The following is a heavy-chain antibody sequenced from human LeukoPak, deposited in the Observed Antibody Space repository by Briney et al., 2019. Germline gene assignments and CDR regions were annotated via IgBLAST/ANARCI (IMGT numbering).Heavy chain of an antibody. CDR2: ITDTGGHT. CDR3: ARGRGVSDY. V-gene: IGHV3-23*01. D-gene: IGHD3-10*01. CDR1: GFTLSNSA. J-gene: IGHJ4*02. Sequence: GGSLRLSCAASGFTLSNSAMTWVRQAPGKGLDWVSIITDTGGHTFYADSVRGRFTISRDGSKNTLYLQMNSLRAEDTALYYCARGRGVSDYWGQGTLVTVSS.